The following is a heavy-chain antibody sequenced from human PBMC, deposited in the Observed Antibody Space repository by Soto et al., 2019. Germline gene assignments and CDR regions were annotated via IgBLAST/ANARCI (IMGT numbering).Heavy chain of an antibody. Sequence: QVQLQESGPGLVKPSETLSLTCTVSGGSISSYYWSWIRQPPGKGLEWIGYTYYSGSTNYNPSLKSRVTISVDTSKNQFSLRLGSVTAADTAVYYCARHVSSKYINRVDYWGQGTLVTVSS. CDR2: TYYSGST. V-gene: IGHV4-59*08. CDR1: GGSISSYY. D-gene: IGHD6-13*01. J-gene: IGHJ4*02. CDR3: ARHVSSKYINRVDY.